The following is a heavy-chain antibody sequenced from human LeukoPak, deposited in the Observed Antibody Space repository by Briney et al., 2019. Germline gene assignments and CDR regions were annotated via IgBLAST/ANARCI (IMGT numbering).Heavy chain of an antibody. CDR1: GFIFSSYS. CDR3: ARVVPTASYYMDV. CDR2: ISSSSSTI. V-gene: IGHV3-48*01. J-gene: IGHJ6*03. Sequence: GGSLRLSCAASGFIFSSYSMNWVRQAPGKGLEWVSYISSSSSTIYYADSVKGRFTISRDNVKNSLYLQMNSLRAEDTAVYYCARVVPTASYYMDVWGKGTTVTVSS. D-gene: IGHD2-2*01.